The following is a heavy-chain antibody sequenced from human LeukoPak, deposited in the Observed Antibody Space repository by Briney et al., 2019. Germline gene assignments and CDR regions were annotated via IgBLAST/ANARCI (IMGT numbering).Heavy chain of an antibody. Sequence: SETLSLTCTVSGGSISSYYWSWIRQPPGKGLEWIGYIYYSGSTNYNPSLKSRVTISVDTSKNQFSLKLSSVTAADTAVYYCAREVHYYDSSGYGAWYYYYYMDVWGKGTTVTVSS. D-gene: IGHD3-22*01. J-gene: IGHJ6*03. CDR3: AREVHYYDSSGYGAWYYYYYMDV. CDR2: IYYSGST. CDR1: GGSISSYY. V-gene: IGHV4-59*01.